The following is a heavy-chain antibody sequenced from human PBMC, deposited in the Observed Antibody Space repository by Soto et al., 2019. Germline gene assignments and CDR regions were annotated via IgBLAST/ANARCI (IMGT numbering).Heavy chain of an antibody. Sequence: QVQLVESGGGVVQPGRSLRLSCAASGFTFSSYGMHWVRQAPGKGLEWVAVISYDGSNKYYADSVKGRFTISRDNSKNTLYLQMNSLRAEDTAVYYCAKFRGPAAAGFDYWGQGTLVTVSS. CDR1: GFTFSSYG. V-gene: IGHV3-30*18. J-gene: IGHJ4*02. D-gene: IGHD6-13*01. CDR3: AKFRGPAAAGFDY. CDR2: ISYDGSNK.